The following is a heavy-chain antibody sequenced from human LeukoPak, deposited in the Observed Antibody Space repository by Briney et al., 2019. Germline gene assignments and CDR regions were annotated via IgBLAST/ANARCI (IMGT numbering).Heavy chain of an antibody. CDR3: AREDFGNYLFY. Sequence: GGSLRLSCTVSGFTVSSNSMSWVRQAPGKGLEWVANIKQDGSEKYCVDSVKGRFTISRDNAQNSLYLQMNSLRADDTAVYYCAREDFGNYLFYWGQGTLVTVSS. CDR2: IKQDGSEK. V-gene: IGHV3-7*03. J-gene: IGHJ4*02. D-gene: IGHD1-7*01. CDR1: GFTVSSNS.